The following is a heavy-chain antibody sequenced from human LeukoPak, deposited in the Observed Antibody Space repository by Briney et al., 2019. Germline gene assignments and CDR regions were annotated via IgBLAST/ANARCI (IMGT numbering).Heavy chain of an antibody. Sequence: ASVKVSCKASGYTFTGYYMHWVRQAPGQGLEWMGWINPNSGGTNYAQKFQGRVTMTRDTSISTAYMELSGLRSDDTAVYYCARDWYDILTGRYFDYWGQGTLVTVSS. V-gene: IGHV1-2*02. CDR2: INPNSGGT. CDR1: GYTFTGYY. D-gene: IGHD3-9*01. CDR3: ARDWYDILTGRYFDY. J-gene: IGHJ4*02.